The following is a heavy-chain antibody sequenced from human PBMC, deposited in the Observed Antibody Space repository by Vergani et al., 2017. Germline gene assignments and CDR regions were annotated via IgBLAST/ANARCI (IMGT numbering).Heavy chain of an antibody. CDR3: ARERDTAMEIDY. J-gene: IGHJ4*02. CDR1: GYTFTGYY. CDR2: INPNSGGT. Sequence: QVQLVQSGAEVKKPGASVKVSCKASGYTFTGYYMHWVRQAPGQGLEWMGWINPNSGGTNYAQTFQGRVTMTRDTSISTAYMELSRLRSDDTAVYYCARERDTAMEIDYWGQGTLVTVSS. V-gene: IGHV1-2*02. D-gene: IGHD5-18*01.